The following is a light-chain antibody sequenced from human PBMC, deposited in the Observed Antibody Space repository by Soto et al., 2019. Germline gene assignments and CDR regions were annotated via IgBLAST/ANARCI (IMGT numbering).Light chain of an antibody. V-gene: IGLV2-14*01. CDR3: KSYTGSSTLYV. CDR1: SSDVGAYDY. Sequence: QSALTQPASVSGSPGQSITLSCTGTSSDVGAYDYVSWYQQHPGKAPKLMIYDVTNRPSGVSNRFSGSKSGNTASLTISGLQAEDEADYCCKSYTGSSTLYVFGTGTKVTVL. J-gene: IGLJ1*01. CDR2: DVT.